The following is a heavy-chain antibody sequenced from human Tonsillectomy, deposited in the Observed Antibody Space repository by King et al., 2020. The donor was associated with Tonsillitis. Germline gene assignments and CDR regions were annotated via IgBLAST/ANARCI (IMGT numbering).Heavy chain of an antibody. J-gene: IGHJ6*02. V-gene: IGHV1-46*03. CDR2: FNPSGGST. CDR1: GYTFTSYY. D-gene: IGHD6-19*01. Sequence: QLVQSGAEVKKPGASVKVSCKASGYTFTSYYMHWVRQAPGQGLEWMGIFNPSGGSTRYAQRFQGSVAMTGDTSTSTVYMELSSLRSEDTAVYYCARIAVAGAPYGMDVWGHGTTVTVSS. CDR3: ARIAVAGAPYGMDV.